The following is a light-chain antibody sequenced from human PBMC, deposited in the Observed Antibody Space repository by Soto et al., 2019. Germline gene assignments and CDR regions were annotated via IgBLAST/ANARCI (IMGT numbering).Light chain of an antibody. Sequence: DIQMTQSPSTLSASVGDRVTITYRASQSISTWMPWYQQKPGKAPKLLIYKASSLQSGVPSRFSGSGSGTEFTLTISSLQPDDFATYYCQHDTSYSYTFGQGTKLEIK. J-gene: IGKJ2*01. CDR3: QHDTSYSYT. V-gene: IGKV1-5*03. CDR1: QSISTW. CDR2: KAS.